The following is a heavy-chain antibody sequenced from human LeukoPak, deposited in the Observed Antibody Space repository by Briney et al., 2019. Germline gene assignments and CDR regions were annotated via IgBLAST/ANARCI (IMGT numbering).Heavy chain of an antibody. Sequence: SETLSLTCTVSGGSISSSSYYWGWIRQPPGKGLEWIGSIYYSGSTYYNPSLKSRVTISVDTSKNQFSLKLSSVTAADTAVYYCARQGIAAAGPIDYWGQGTLVTVSS. D-gene: IGHD6-13*01. CDR3: ARQGIAAAGPIDY. V-gene: IGHV4-39*01. J-gene: IGHJ4*02. CDR1: GGSISSSSYY. CDR2: IYYSGST.